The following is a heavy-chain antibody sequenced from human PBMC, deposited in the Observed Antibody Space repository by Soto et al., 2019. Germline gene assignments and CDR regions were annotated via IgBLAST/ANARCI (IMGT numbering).Heavy chain of an antibody. CDR1: GYTFTSYG. Sequence: ASVKVSCKASGYTFTSYGISWVRQAPGQGLERMGWISAYNGNTNYAQKLQGRVTMTTDTSTSTAYMELRSLRSDDTAVYYCARGEKPVAGTSWFDPWGQGTLVTVSS. CDR2: ISAYNGNT. CDR3: ARGEKPVAGTSWFDP. D-gene: IGHD6-19*01. J-gene: IGHJ5*02. V-gene: IGHV1-18*01.